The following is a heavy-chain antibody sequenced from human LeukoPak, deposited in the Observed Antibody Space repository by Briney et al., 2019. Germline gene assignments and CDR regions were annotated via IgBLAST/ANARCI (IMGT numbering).Heavy chain of an antibody. CDR2: IYSGGST. V-gene: IGHV3-53*01. J-gene: IGHJ6*03. CDR3: ARDTARGRYYYYYMDV. Sequence: GGSLRLSCAASRFTVSSNYMSWVRQAPGKGLEWVSVIYSGGSTYYADSVMGRFTISRDNSKNTLYLQMNSLRAEDTAVYYCARDTARGRYYYYYMDVWGKATTVTVS. D-gene: IGHD5-18*01. CDR1: RFTVSSNY.